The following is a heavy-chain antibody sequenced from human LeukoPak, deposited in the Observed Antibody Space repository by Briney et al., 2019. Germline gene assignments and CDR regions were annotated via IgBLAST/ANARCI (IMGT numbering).Heavy chain of an antibody. CDR1: GYTFTGYY. CDR2: INPNSGGT. J-gene: IGHJ6*02. CDR3: ARVWFGELLRSSYYYGMDV. D-gene: IGHD3-10*01. Sequence: GASVKVSCKASGYTFTGYYMHWVRQAPGQGLEWMGWINPNSGGTNYAQKLQGRVTMTRDTSISTAYMELSRLRSDDTAVYYCARVWFGELLRSSYYYGMDVWGQGTTVTVSS. V-gene: IGHV1-2*02.